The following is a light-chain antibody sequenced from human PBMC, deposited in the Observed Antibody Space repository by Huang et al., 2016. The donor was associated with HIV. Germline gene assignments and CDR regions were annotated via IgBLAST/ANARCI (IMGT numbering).Light chain of an antibody. J-gene: IGKJ3*01. Sequence: DIVMTQSLDSLAVSLGERATINCKSSQTILHDSDSRNYLAWYQQKPGKPPKLLIHGASIGKSGVPDRFIGSGSGTDFTLTISSLQAEDVAVYYCQQYYSSPFTFGPGTNVDI. CDR3: QQYYSSPFT. CDR2: GAS. V-gene: IGKV4-1*01. CDR1: QTILHDSDSRNY.